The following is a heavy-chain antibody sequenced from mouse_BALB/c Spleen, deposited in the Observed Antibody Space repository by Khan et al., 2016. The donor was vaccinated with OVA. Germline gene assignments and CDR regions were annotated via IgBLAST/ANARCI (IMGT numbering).Heavy chain of an antibody. D-gene: IGHD1-1*01. CDR3: VNHGSSSAWFTY. J-gene: IGHJ3*01. Sequence: QVQLQQSGAELAKPGASVKLSCKASGYTFTKYWMHWVKQRPGQGLEWIGYINPSTGYTEYNQKVKDKSTLTADKSSSTAYMQLSSLTSEDSAVYYCVNHGSSSAWFTYWGQGTLVTVSA. CDR2: INPSTGYT. CDR1: GYTFTKYW. V-gene: IGHV1-7*01.